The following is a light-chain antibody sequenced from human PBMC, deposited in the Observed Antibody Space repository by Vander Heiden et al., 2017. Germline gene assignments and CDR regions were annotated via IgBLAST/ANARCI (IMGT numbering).Light chain of an antibody. Sequence: EIVLTQTPGPLSLSQGERAHLSCRASHSIIGTYLAWYQQKPGQAPRLLIYDSSSRATGIPDRFSGSVSGTDFTLTISSLEPEDFAVYYCQQYGSTAYTFGQGTKLEIK. CDR3: QQYGSTAYT. V-gene: IGKV3-20*01. J-gene: IGKJ2*01. CDR2: DSS. CDR1: HSIIGTY.